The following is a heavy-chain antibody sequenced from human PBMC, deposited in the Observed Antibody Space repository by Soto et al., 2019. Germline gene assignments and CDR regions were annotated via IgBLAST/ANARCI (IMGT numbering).Heavy chain of an antibody. CDR3: AREGVYGDANWFDP. CDR1: GGSISSGGYY. Sequence: QVQLQESGPGLVKPSQTLSLTCTVSGGSISSGGYYWSWIRQHPGKGLVWVGDIYYSGSTSYNPSLEGRVTITVDTSKNQFSLKVSSVTAADRAVYYCAREGVYGDANWFDPWGQGTLVTVSP. J-gene: IGHJ5*02. CDR2: IYYSGST. D-gene: IGHD4-17*01. V-gene: IGHV4-31*03.